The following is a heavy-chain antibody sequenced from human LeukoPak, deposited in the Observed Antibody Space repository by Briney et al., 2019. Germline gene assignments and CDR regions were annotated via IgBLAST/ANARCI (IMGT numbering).Heavy chain of an antibody. J-gene: IGHJ4*02. CDR1: GYTFTGYY. Sequence: ASVKVSCKASGYTFTGYYMHWVRQAPGQGLEWMGWINPNSGGTNYAQKFQGRVTMTRDTSISTAYMELSRLRSDDTAVYYCATDGQESCSGGSCYSLWFDYWGQGTLVTVSS. CDR3: ATDGQESCSGGSCYSLWFDY. CDR2: INPNSGGT. D-gene: IGHD2-15*01. V-gene: IGHV1-2*02.